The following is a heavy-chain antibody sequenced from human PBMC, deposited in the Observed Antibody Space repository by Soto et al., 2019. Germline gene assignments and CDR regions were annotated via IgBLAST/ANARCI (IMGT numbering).Heavy chain of an antibody. Sequence: ASVKVSCKASGYTFTSYGISWVRQAPGQGLGWMGWISAYNGNTNYAQKLQGRVTISVDTSKNQFSLKLSSVTAADTAVYYCARRERAAGTDWWFDPWGQGTLVTVSS. CDR2: ISAYNGNT. D-gene: IGHD6-13*01. J-gene: IGHJ5*02. CDR3: ARRERAAGTDWWFDP. V-gene: IGHV1-18*01. CDR1: GYTFTSYG.